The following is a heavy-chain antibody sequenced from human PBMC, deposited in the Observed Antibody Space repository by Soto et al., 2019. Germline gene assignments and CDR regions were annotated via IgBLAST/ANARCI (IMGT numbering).Heavy chain of an antibody. J-gene: IGHJ5*02. CDR3: ARGALGLGIVAAGTLRTKKNWFDP. CDR2: IYYSGST. CDR1: GGSISSYY. Sequence: PSETLSLTCTVSGGSISSYYWSWIRQPPGKGLEWIGYIYYSGSTNYNPSLKSRVTISVDTSKNQFSLKLSSVTAAVTAVYYCARGALGLGIVAAGTLRTKKNWFDPWGQGTLVTVS. V-gene: IGHV4-59*08. D-gene: IGHD6-13*01.